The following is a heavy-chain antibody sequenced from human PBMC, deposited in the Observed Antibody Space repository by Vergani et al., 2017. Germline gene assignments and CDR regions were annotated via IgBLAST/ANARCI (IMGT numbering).Heavy chain of an antibody. D-gene: IGHD1-1*01. Sequence: EVELVLSGPEMRKPGESLKISRKGSEYSFGNYWIGWVRQMPGKGLEWMGIIYPADSDTRYSPSFQGQVTISADKSISTAFLQWDSLKASDTALYYCARHTTYTDSWGQGTLVTVSS. J-gene: IGHJ4*02. CDR2: IYPADSDT. V-gene: IGHV5-51*01. CDR3: ARHTTYTDS. CDR1: EYSFGNYW.